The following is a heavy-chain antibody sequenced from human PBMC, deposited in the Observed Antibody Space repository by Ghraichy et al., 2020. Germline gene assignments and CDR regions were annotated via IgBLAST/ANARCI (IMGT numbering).Heavy chain of an antibody. CDR3: ARADHQLLGWDY. J-gene: IGHJ4*02. V-gene: IGHV4-39*01. CDR1: GGSISSSSYY. D-gene: IGHD2-2*01. CDR2: IYYSGST. Sequence: SQTLSLTCTVSGGSISSSSYYWGWIRQPPGKGLEWIGSIYYSGSTYYNSSPMSRVTISVDTSKSQFSLKLTSVTAADTAVYYCARADHQLLGWDYWGQGTLVTVSS.